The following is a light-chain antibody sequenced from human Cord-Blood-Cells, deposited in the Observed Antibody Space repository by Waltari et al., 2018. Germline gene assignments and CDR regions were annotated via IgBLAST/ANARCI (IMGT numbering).Light chain of an antibody. V-gene: IGKV1-17*01. J-gene: IGKJ3*01. Sequence: DIQMTQDPASLLASVGDRGTITCRASQGIRNDLHWYQQKPGKAPKPLIYAASSLQSGVPSRFSGSGSGTEFTLTISSLQPEDFATYYCLQYNSYPFTFGHGTKVDIK. CDR3: LQYNSYPFT. CDR2: AAS. CDR1: QGIRND.